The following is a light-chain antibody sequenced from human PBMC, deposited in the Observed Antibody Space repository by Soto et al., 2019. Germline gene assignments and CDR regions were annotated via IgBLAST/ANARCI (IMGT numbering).Light chain of an antibody. V-gene: IGKV3-20*01. J-gene: IGKJ2*01. Sequence: EVVLTQSPGPLSLSPGESATLSCRASQSVDRNYLSWFQHKHGQPPRVLVFATSSRAAGTPVRFSGSGSGTNFTLTITRVEPEDFGVYYCQQYGGSPPAYTFGLGTKLEI. CDR3: QQYGGSPPAYT. CDR2: ATS. CDR1: QSVDRNY.